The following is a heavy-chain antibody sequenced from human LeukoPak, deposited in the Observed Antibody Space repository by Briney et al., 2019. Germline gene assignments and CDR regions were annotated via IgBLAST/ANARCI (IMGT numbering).Heavy chain of an antibody. CDR2: ISYDGSNK. Sequence: GRSLRLSCVASGFIFSDYDMHWVRQAPGKGLEWVALISYDGSNKYYADSVKGRFTISRDNSKNTLYLQMNSLRAEDTAVYYCANIRDYNSGLFDYWGQGTLVTVSS. CDR1: GFIFSDYD. CDR3: ANIRDYNSGLFDY. J-gene: IGHJ4*02. D-gene: IGHD6-19*01. V-gene: IGHV3-30*18.